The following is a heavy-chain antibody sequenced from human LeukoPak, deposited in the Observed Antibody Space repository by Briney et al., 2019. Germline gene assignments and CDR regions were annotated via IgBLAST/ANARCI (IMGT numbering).Heavy chain of an antibody. CDR1: GFTVSSNY. V-gene: IGHV3-53*05. Sequence: GGSLRLSCAASGFTVSSNYMSWVRQAPGKGLEWVSVIYSGGSTYYADSVKGRFTISRDNSKNTLYLQMNSLRAEDTALYYCAKDSQDRSGNYFDYWGQGTLVTVSS. CDR3: AKDSQDRSGNYFDY. J-gene: IGHJ4*02. D-gene: IGHD2-15*01. CDR2: IYSGGST.